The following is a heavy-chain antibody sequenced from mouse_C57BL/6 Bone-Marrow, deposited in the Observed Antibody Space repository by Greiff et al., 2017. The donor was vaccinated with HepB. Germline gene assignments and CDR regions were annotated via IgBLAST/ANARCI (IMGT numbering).Heavy chain of an antibody. V-gene: IGHV5-6*01. D-gene: IGHD2-3*01. CDR3: ARWLLRAMDY. Sequence: DVQLVESGGDLVKPGGSLKLSCAASGFTFSSYGMSWVRQTPDKRLEWVATISSGGSYTYYPDSVKGRFTISRDNAKNTLYLQMSSLKSEDTAMYYCARWLLRAMDYWGQGTSVTVSS. CDR2: ISSGGSYT. CDR1: GFTFSSYG. J-gene: IGHJ4*01.